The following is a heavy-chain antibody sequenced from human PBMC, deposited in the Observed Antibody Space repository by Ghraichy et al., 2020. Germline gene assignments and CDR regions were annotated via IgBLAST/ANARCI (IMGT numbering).Heavy chain of an antibody. CDR2: ISGSGGST. Sequence: GGSLRLSCAASGFTFSSYAMSWVRQAPGKGLEWVSAISGSGGSTYYADSVKGRFTISRDNSKNTLYLQMNSLRAEDTAVYYCASHSGKDRLPSDFDYWGQGTLVTVSS. V-gene: IGHV3-23*01. CDR3: ASHSGKDRLPSDFDY. D-gene: IGHD5-18*01. CDR1: GFTFSSYA. J-gene: IGHJ4*02.